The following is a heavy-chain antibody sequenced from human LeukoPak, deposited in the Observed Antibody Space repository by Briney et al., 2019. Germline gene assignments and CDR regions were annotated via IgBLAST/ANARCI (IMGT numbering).Heavy chain of an antibody. CDR2: INPNSGGT. Sequence: GASVKVSCKVSGYTLTELSMHWVRQAPGQGLEWMGWINPNSGGTNYAQKFQGRVTMTRDTSISTAYMELSRLRSDDTAVYYCARAYYYDSSDAFDIWGQGTMVTVSS. J-gene: IGHJ3*02. CDR1: GYTLTELS. V-gene: IGHV1-2*02. D-gene: IGHD3-22*01. CDR3: ARAYYYDSSDAFDI.